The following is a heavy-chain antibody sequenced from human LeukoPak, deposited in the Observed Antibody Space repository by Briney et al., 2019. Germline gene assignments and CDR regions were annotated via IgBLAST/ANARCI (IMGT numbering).Heavy chain of an antibody. CDR2: ISSSSSYI. V-gene: IGHV3-21*04. Sequence: PGGSLGLSCAASGFTFSSYSMNWVRQAPGKGLEWVSSISSSSSYIYYADSVKGRFTISRDNSKNTLYLQMNSLRAEDTAVYYCARERKTYYFDYWGQGTLVTVSS. J-gene: IGHJ4*02. CDR1: GFTFSSYS. CDR3: ARERKTYYFDY.